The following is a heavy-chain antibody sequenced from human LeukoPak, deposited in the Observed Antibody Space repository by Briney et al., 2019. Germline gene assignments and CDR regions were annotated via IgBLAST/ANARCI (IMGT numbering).Heavy chain of an antibody. Sequence: GGSLRLSCAASGFTFSSYAMHWVRQAPGKGLEWVAVIWYGGSNKYYADSVKGRLTISRDNSKNTLYLQMNSLRAEDTAAYYCAKDGEGYFDYWGQGTLVTVSS. CDR3: AKDGEGYFDY. V-gene: IGHV3-30*02. CDR2: IWYGGSNK. CDR1: GFTFSSYA. D-gene: IGHD7-27*01. J-gene: IGHJ4*02.